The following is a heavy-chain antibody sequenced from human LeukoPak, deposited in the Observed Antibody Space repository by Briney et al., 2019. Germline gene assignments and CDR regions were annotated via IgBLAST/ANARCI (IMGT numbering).Heavy chain of an antibody. J-gene: IGHJ4*02. CDR2: IKQDGGET. CDR1: DFIFSSYW. Sequence: GGSLRLSCVASDFIFSSYWMTWVRQAPGKGLEWVANIKQDGGETYYVSSVKGRFTISRDNAQNSLYLQMNSLRAEDTAIYYCAGGVWPRSNYWGQETLVTVSS. D-gene: IGHD6-13*01. V-gene: IGHV3-7*01. CDR3: AGGVWPRSNY.